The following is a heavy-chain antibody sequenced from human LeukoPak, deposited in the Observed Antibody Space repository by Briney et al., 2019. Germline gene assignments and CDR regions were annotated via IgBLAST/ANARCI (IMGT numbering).Heavy chain of an antibody. V-gene: IGHV4-4*07. CDR1: GDFFRSYW. CDR3: ARQGHTASYYFLDY. J-gene: IGHJ4*02. D-gene: IGHD1-26*01. CDR2: IYATGST. Sequence: SETLSLTCDVSGDFFRSYWWGWVRQPAGKGLEWIGRIYATGSTKFNPSLKSRLTLSMDTSTNQLSLKLTSVTAADTAVYFCARQGHTASYYFLDYWSQGTLVTVSS.